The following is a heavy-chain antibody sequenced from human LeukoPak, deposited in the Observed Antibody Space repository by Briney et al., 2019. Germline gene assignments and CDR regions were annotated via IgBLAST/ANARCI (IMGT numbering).Heavy chain of an antibody. CDR3: AGDRESGRGGDCFDY. CDR2: IIPIFGTA. Sequence: ASVKVSCKASGGTFSSYAISWVRQAPGQGLEWMGGIIPIFGTANYAQKFQGRVTITADESTSTAYMELSSLRSEDTAVYYCAGDRESGRGGDCFDYWGQGTLVTVSS. J-gene: IGHJ4*02. D-gene: IGHD2-21*01. CDR1: GGTFSSYA. V-gene: IGHV1-69*13.